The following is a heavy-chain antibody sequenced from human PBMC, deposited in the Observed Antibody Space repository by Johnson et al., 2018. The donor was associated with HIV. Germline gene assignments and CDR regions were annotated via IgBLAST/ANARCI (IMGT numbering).Heavy chain of an antibody. Sequence: VQLVESGGGVLRPGASLRLSCEGFGFIFDDYGLNWVRQAPGKGLEWVSGINWNGGNTGYADSVKGRCTISRDNDKSSVYMQMNNLRAEDTAFYYCAKDLDLFQRAFDIWGQGTLVTVSS. D-gene: IGHD3-3*01. V-gene: IGHV3-20*04. CDR3: AKDLDLFQRAFDI. CDR2: INWNGGNT. CDR1: GFIFDDYG. J-gene: IGHJ3*02.